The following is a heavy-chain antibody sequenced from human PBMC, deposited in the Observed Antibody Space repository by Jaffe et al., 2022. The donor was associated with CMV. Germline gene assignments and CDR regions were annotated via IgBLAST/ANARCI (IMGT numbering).Heavy chain of an antibody. D-gene: IGHD3-22*01. CDR1: GYTFTGYY. CDR3: ARDLGYYYDSSGYPDY. CDR2: INPNSGGT. V-gene: IGHV1-2*02. J-gene: IGHJ4*02. Sequence: QVQLVQSGAEVKKPGASVKVSCKASGYTFTGYYMHWVRQAPGQGLEWMGWINPNSGGTNYAQKFQGRVTMTRDTSISTAYMELSRLRSDDTAVYYCARDLGYYYDSSGYPDYWGQGTLVTVSS.